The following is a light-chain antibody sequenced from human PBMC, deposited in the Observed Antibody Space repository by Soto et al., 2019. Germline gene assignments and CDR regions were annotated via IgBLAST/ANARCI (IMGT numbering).Light chain of an antibody. Sequence: DIQMTQSPSTLSASVGDRVTITCRASQDINNCLAWYRQKPGKAPNLLIYKASSLESGVPSRFSCSGSGTEFLLTNSSMQPDDSPTYYCQHCNNYPWTFGQGTKVEVK. CDR2: KAS. CDR3: QHCNNYPWT. V-gene: IGKV1-5*03. J-gene: IGKJ1*01. CDR1: QDINNC.